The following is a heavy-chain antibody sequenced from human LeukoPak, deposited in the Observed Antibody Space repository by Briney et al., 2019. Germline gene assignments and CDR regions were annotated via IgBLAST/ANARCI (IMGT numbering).Heavy chain of an antibody. CDR1: GFTFNTYW. J-gene: IGHJ3*02. CDR3: ARDYCSSTSCYTENAFDI. V-gene: IGHV3-7*01. D-gene: IGHD2-2*02. Sequence: GGSLRLSCAASGFTFNTYWMIWVRQAPGKGLEWVANINQDGSVRYYVASVKGRFTISRDNAKNLVHLQMNSLRAEDTAVYYCARDYCSSTSCYTENAFDIWGQGTMVTVSS. CDR2: INQDGSVR.